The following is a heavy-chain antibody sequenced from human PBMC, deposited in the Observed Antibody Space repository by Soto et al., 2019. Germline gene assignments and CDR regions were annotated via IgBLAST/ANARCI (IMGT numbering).Heavy chain of an antibody. J-gene: IGHJ6*02. CDR3: AREGYCSSGSCALYSHDYFGMDV. D-gene: IGHD2-15*01. CDR1: GYTFNRYG. CDR2: ISGYNEKT. Sequence: QVQLVQSGAEVKKPGASVKLSCKASGYTFNRYGISWVRQAPGQGLEWMGWISGYNEKTTYAQNFQGRVTMTTDTSTTAAYMELRSLTSDDTAVYFCAREGYCSSGSCALYSHDYFGMDVWGQGNTVTVSS. V-gene: IGHV1-18*01.